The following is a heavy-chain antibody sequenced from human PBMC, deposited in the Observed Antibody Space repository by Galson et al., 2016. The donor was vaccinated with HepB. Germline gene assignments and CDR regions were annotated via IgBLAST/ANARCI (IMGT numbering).Heavy chain of an antibody. V-gene: IGHV3-48*02. J-gene: IGHJ6*02. CDR3: ARVGNVLLWVGATDV. Sequence: SLRLSCAASGFSLSSYSMNWVRQAPGKGLEWVSYISSSFSPIYYADSVQGRFTVSRDNAKNSLYLQMNSLRDEDTAVYYCARVGNVLLWVGATDVWGQGTTVTVS. CDR1: GFSLSSYS. CDR2: ISSSFSPI. D-gene: IGHD3-10*01.